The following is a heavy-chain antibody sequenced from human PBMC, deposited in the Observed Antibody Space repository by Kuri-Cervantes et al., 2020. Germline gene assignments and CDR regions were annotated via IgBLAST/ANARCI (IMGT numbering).Heavy chain of an antibody. CDR2: IIPIFGTA. J-gene: IGHJ4*02. CDR1: GGTFSSYA. D-gene: IGHD1/OR15-1a*01. CDR3: ARGPLGPRKQGFDY. V-gene: IGHV1-69*13. Sequence: SVKISCKASGGTFSSYAISWVRQAPGQGLEWMGGIIPIFGTANYAQKFQGRVTITADESTSTAYMELSSLRSEDTAVYYCARGPLGPRKQGFDYWGQGTLVTVSS.